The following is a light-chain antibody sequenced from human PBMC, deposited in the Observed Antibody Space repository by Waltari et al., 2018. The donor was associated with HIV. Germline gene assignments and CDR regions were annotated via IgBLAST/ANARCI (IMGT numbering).Light chain of an antibody. CDR3: SSYTSSSTYV. J-gene: IGLJ1*01. CDR1: SRAVGGYNY. CDR2: EVS. Sequence: QSALTQPASVSGSPGQSITISCTGTSRAVGGYNYVSWYQQHPGKAPKLMIYEVSNQPSGVSNRFSGSKSGNTASLTISGLQAEDEADYYCSSYTSSSTYVFGTGTKVTVL. V-gene: IGLV2-14*01.